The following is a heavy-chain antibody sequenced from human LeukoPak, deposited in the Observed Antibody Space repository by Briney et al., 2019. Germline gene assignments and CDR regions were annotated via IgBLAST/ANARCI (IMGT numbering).Heavy chain of an antibody. CDR3: ANARYDSSGYPAAFDY. CDR2: IRYDGSNK. V-gene: IGHV3-30*02. Sequence: GGSLRLSCAASGFTFSSYAMSWVRQAPGKGLEWVAFIRYDGSNKYYADSVKGRFTISRDNSKNTLYLQMNSLRGEDTAVYNCANARYDSSGYPAAFDYWGQGTLVTVSS. CDR1: GFTFSSYA. J-gene: IGHJ4*02. D-gene: IGHD3-22*01.